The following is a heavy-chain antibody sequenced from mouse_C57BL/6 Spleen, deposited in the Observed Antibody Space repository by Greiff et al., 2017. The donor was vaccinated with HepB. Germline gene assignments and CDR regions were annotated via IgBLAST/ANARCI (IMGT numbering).Heavy chain of an antibody. CDR3: ARWDGNYWYFDV. CDR1: GYTFTSYW. V-gene: IGHV1-53*01. J-gene: IGHJ1*03. Sequence: QVQLKQPGTELVKPGASVKLSCKASGYTFTSYWMHWVKQRPGQGLEWIGNINPSNGGTNYNEKFKSKATLTVDKSSSTAYMQLSSLTSEDSAVYYCARWDGNYWYFDVWGTGTTVTVSS. D-gene: IGHD2-1*01. CDR2: INPSNGGT.